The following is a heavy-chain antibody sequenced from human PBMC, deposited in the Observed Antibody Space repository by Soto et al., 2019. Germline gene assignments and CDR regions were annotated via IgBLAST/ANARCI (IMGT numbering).Heavy chain of an antibody. Sequence: SETLSLTCAVYGGSFSGYYWSWIRQPPGKGLEWIGEINHSGSTNYNPSLKSRVTISVDTSKNQFSLKLSSVTAADTAVYYCAKAVVVVAATPQAGWFDPWGQGTLVTVS. CDR2: INHSGST. J-gene: IGHJ5*02. V-gene: IGHV4-34*01. D-gene: IGHD2-15*01. CDR1: GGSFSGYY. CDR3: AKAVVVVAATPQAGWFDP.